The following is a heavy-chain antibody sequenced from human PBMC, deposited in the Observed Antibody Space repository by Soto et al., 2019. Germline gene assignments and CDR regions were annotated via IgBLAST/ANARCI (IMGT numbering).Heavy chain of an antibody. Sequence: SLRLSCAASGFTFDDYAMHWVRQAPGKGLEWVSGISWNSGSIGYADSVKGRFTISRDNAKNSLYLQMNSLRAEDTALYYCAKDESDYGAFDIWGQGTMVTVSS. CDR3: AKDESDYGAFDI. D-gene: IGHD4-17*01. CDR2: ISWNSGSI. J-gene: IGHJ3*02. CDR1: GFTFDDYA. V-gene: IGHV3-9*01.